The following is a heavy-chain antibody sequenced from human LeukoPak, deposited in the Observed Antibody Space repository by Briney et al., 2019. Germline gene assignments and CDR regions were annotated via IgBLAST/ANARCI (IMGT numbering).Heavy chain of an antibody. V-gene: IGHV3-23*01. D-gene: IGHD2-15*01. Sequence: GGSLRLSCAGSGFAFGTYAMSWVRQAPGMGLEWVSSISANGQATYYADSVEGRFTISRDNSKNTLYLQLNSLRAEDTAVYYCASRGCSGGSCYGYYYYYMDVWGKGTTVTVSS. CDR3: ASRGCSGGSCYGYYYYYMDV. CDR2: ISANGQAT. CDR1: GFAFGTYA. J-gene: IGHJ6*03.